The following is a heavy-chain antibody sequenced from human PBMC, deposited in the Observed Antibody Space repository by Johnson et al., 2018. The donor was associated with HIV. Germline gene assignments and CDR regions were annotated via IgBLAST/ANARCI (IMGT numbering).Heavy chain of an antibody. V-gene: IGHV3-30*04. Sequence: QVQLVESGGGVVQPGRSLRLSCAASGFTFSSYAMHWVRQAPGKGLEWVAVISYDGSNKYYAAYVKGRFTISRDNSKNTLYLQMNSLRAEDTAVYYCARDRGGNHNAFDIWGQGTMVTVSS. D-gene: IGHD1-14*01. CDR1: GFTFSSYA. CDR2: ISYDGSNK. J-gene: IGHJ3*02. CDR3: ARDRGGNHNAFDI.